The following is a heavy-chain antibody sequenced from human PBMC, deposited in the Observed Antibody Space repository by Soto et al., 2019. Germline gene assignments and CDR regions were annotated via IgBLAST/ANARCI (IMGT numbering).Heavy chain of an antibody. CDR2: IWYDGSNK. CDR1: GFTFSSYG. V-gene: IGHV3-33*01. CDR3: ARSLTTVTTNYFDY. Sequence: GGSLRLSCAASGFTFSSYGMHWVRQAPGKGLEWVAVIWYDGSNKYYADSVKGRFTISRDNSKNTLYLQMNSLRAEDTAVYYCARSLTTVTTNYFDYWGQGTLVTVSS. D-gene: IGHD4-17*01. J-gene: IGHJ4*02.